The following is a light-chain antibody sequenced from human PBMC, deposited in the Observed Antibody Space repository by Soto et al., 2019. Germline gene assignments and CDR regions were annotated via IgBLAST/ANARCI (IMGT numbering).Light chain of an antibody. CDR2: AAS. Sequence: DIQMTQSPSSLSASVGDRVTITCRASQSISSYLNWYQPKPGKAPQLLIYAASSLQSGVPSRFRCSGSGKDFTLNNRSLQPEDFANYYCQQGYSTPPLTFGQGTRLEIK. V-gene: IGKV1-39*01. CDR3: QQGYSTPPLT. CDR1: QSISSY. J-gene: IGKJ5*01.